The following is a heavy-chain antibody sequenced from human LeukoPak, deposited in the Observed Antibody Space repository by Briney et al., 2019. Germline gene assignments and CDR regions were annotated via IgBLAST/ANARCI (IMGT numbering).Heavy chain of an antibody. V-gene: IGHV4-4*02. D-gene: IGHD6-19*01. CDR3: ARVWPESSVPGYSSGWGWFDP. CDR2: IYHSGST. J-gene: IGHJ5*02. Sequence: SETLSLTCAVSGGSISSSNWCSWVRQPPGKGLEWIGEIYHSGSTNYNPSLKSRVTISVDKSKNQFSLKLSSVTAADTAVYYCARVWPESSVPGYSSGWGWFDPWGQGTLVTVSS. CDR1: GGSISSSNW.